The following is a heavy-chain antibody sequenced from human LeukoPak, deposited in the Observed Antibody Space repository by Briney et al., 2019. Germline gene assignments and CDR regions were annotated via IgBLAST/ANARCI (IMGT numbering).Heavy chain of an antibody. D-gene: IGHD2-8*01. Sequence: SETLSLTCAVYGGSFSGYYWSWIRQPPGKGLEWIGEINHSGSTNYNPSLKSRVTISVDTSKNQFSLKLSSVTAADTAVYYCARQRGLIEGNAFDIWGQGTMVTVSS. CDR2: INHSGST. CDR3: ARQRGLIEGNAFDI. J-gene: IGHJ3*02. V-gene: IGHV4-34*01. CDR1: GGSFSGYY.